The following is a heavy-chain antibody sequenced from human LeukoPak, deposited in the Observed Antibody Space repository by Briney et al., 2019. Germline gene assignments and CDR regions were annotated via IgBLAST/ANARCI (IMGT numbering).Heavy chain of an antibody. CDR3: SVTRTRGDH. Sequence: GGSLRLSCAASGFTLTNYSITWLRQAPGTGLEWVANINQDGDDTYYVDSVKGRFTISRDNTKSSLFLEMNSLRVEDTAVYYCSVTRTRGDHWGQGTLVTVSS. J-gene: IGHJ4*02. CDR1: GFTLTNYS. CDR2: INQDGDDT. V-gene: IGHV3-7*03. D-gene: IGHD2-21*01.